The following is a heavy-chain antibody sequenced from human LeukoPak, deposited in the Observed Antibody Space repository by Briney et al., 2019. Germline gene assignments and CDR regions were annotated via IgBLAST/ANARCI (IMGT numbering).Heavy chain of an antibody. CDR2: IYHSGRT. V-gene: IGHV4-38-2*02. J-gene: IGHJ6*03. D-gene: IGHD3-3*01. CDR3: ARSGYATFYYMDV. Sequence: PSETLSLTCTVSGYSISSGYYWGWIRQPPGKGLEWIGSIYHSGRTYYNPSLKSRVTISVDTSKNQFSLKLSSVTAADTAVYYCARSGYATFYYMDVWGKGTTVTVSS. CDR1: GYSISSGYY.